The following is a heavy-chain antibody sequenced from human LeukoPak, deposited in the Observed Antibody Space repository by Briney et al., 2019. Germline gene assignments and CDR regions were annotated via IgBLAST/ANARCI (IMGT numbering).Heavy chain of an antibody. D-gene: IGHD3-22*01. CDR1: GGSISSGDYY. V-gene: IGHV4-30-4*01. J-gene: IGHJ5*02. CDR2: MYYSGST. Sequence: SETLSLTCTVSGGSISSGDYYWSWIRQPPGKGLEWIAYMYYSGSTYYNPSLKSRVTMSADTSKNQLSLKLSSVTAAYTAVYYCAGQYYYDSRIDPWGQGILVTVSS. CDR3: AGQYYYDSRIDP.